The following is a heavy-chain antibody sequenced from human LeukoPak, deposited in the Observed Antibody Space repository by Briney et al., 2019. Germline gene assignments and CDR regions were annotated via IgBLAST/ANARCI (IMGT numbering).Heavy chain of an antibody. CDR1: GLTFSNFC. CDR3: ARTYNIRYFDT. CDR2: IWSDASNT. D-gene: IGHD3-9*01. Sequence: GGSLRLSCPASGLTFSNFCMHWVRQAPGQGLEWVAVIWSDASNTYYVDSVKGRFTISRDNSKNTLYLQMNSLRAEDTAVYYCARTYNIRYFDTWGQGTLVTVSS. V-gene: IGHV3-33*01. J-gene: IGHJ4*02.